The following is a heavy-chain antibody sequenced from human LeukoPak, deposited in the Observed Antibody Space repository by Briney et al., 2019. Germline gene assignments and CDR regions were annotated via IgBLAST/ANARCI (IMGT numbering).Heavy chain of an antibody. CDR2: ISGAGGST. CDR1: GFTFRMYG. J-gene: IGHJ4*02. CDR3: AKDRIPGTGTLLGY. D-gene: IGHD6-13*01. V-gene: IGHV3-23*01. Sequence: GGSLRPSCAASGFTFRMYGMSWVRQAPGKGLEWVSTISGAGGSTYYADSVKGRFTISRDNCKNTLYLQMDGLRAEDTAIYYCAKDRIPGTGTLLGYWGQGTLVTVSS.